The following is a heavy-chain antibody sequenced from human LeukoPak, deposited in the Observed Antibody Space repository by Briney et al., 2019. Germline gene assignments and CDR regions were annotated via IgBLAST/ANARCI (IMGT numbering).Heavy chain of an antibody. CDR3: AREGLLCGGDCYRDAFDI. D-gene: IGHD2-21*02. V-gene: IGHV4-59*01. CDR2: MYYSGIT. Sequence: SETLSLTCTVSGGSISSYYWSWIRQPPGKGLKWIGYMYYSGITNYNPSLKSRVTISVDTSKNQFSLQLSSVTAPDTAVYYCAREGLLCGGDCYRDAFDIWGQGTMVTVSS. J-gene: IGHJ3*02. CDR1: GGSISSYY.